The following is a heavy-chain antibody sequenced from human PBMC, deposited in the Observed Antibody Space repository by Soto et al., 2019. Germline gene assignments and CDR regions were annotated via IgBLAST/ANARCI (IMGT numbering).Heavy chain of an antibody. V-gene: IGHV3-30*03. CDR3: ALIPGLGYCSSTSCPYYYYGMDV. J-gene: IGHJ6*02. D-gene: IGHD2-2*01. CDR2: ISYDGSNK. Sequence: QVQLVESGGGVVQPGRSLRLSCAASGFTFSSYGMHWVRQAPGKGLEWVAVISYDGSNKYYADSVKGRFTISRDNSKNTLYLQMNSLRAEDTAVYYCALIPGLGYCSSTSCPYYYYGMDVWGQGTTVTVSS. CDR1: GFTFSSYG.